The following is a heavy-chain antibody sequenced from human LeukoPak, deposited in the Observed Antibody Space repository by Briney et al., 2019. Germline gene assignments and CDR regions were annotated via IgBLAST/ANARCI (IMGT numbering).Heavy chain of an antibody. CDR3: ARLLAIVGASDAFDI. V-gene: IGHV5-51*01. CDR2: IYPGDSDT. D-gene: IGHD1-26*01. J-gene: IGHJ3*02. Sequence: GESLKISCKGSGYSFTSYWIGWVRQMPGEGLEWMGIIYPGDSDTRYSPSFQGQVTISADKSISTAYLQWSSLKASDTAMYYCARLLAIVGASDAFDIWGQGTMVTVSS. CDR1: GYSFTSYW.